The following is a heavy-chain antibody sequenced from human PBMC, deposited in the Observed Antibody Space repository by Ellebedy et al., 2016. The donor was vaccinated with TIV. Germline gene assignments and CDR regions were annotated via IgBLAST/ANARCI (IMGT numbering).Heavy chain of an antibody. V-gene: IGHV5-51*01. Sequence: GESLKISCKGSGFTFAFYWIGWVRQMPGKGLEWMGITHPGDSDTRYSPSFEGQVTISADMSLTTAYLHWSSLKASDTAMYYCARPSSSSWTTADAFDIWGQGTMVIVSS. CDR1: GFTFAFYW. J-gene: IGHJ3*02. CDR2: THPGDSDT. CDR3: ARPSSSSWTTADAFDI. D-gene: IGHD6-13*01.